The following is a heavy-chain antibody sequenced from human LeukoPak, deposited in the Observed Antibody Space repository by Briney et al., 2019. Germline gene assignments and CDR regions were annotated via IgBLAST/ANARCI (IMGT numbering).Heavy chain of an antibody. CDR3: ARDFRLAVNSFDP. Sequence: GASVKVSCKASGYTFTSYYMHWVRQAPGQGLEWMGIINPSGGSTSYAQKFQGRVTMTRDTSISTAYMELSRLRSDDTAVYYCARDFRLAVNSFDPWGQGTLVTVSS. CDR2: INPSGGST. V-gene: IGHV1-46*01. D-gene: IGHD3-10*01. J-gene: IGHJ5*02. CDR1: GYTFTSYY.